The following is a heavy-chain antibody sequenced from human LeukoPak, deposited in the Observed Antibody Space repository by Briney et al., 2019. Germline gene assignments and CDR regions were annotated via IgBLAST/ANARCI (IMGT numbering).Heavy chain of an antibody. J-gene: IGHJ4*02. V-gene: IGHV3-49*04. Sequence: PGGSLRLSCAASGFTFSSYSMSWVRQAPGKGLEWVGFIRSKAYGATTEYAASVKGRSTISRDDSKSIAYLQMNSLKTEDTAVYYCSRVLAETLAFDYWGQGTLITVSS. D-gene: IGHD3-3*02. CDR1: GFTFSSYS. CDR2: IRSKAYGATT. CDR3: SRVLAETLAFDY.